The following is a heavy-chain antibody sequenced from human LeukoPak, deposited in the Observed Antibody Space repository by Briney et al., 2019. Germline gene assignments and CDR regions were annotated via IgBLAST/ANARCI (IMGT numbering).Heavy chain of an antibody. CDR3: ARGGYSYGYSDY. J-gene: IGHJ4*02. Sequence: GGSLRLSCAASGFTFSSYEMNWVRQAPGKGLEWVSVIYSGGSTYYADSVKGRFTISRDNSKNTLYLQMNSLRAEDTAVYYCARGGYSYGYSDYWGQGTLVTVSS. CDR1: GFTFSSYE. CDR2: IYSGGST. D-gene: IGHD5-18*01. V-gene: IGHV3-53*01.